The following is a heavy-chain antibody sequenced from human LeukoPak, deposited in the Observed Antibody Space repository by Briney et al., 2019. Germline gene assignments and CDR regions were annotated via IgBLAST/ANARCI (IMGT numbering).Heavy chain of an antibody. CDR3: AREAGYDSSGYYYVRDYYYGMDV. D-gene: IGHD3-22*01. J-gene: IGHJ6*02. V-gene: IGHV3-66*01. CDR1: VTNAW. CDR2: IYSGGST. Sequence: GGSLRLSCAGSVTNAWMSWVRQAPGKGLEWVSVIYSGGSTYYADPVKGRFTISRDNSKNTLYLQMNSPRAEDTAVYYCAREAGYDSSGYYYVRDYYYGMDVWGQGTTVTVSS.